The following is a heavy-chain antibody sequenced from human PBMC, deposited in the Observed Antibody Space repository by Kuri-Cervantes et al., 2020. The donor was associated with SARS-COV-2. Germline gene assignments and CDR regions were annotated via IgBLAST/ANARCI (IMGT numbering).Heavy chain of an antibody. V-gene: IGHV5-10-1*01. CDR2: IDPSDTYT. Sequence: GLSLNISCEVYGYDFTIYWSSWVRQMPGKDLEWMGRIDPSDTYTDYSPFFGGHGIISIDKPISTAYLQWSILKDSDTAMYYCVRIPHFGAFDFWGQRTIVTVSS. D-gene: IGHD3-3*01. CDR3: VRIPHFGAFDF. CDR1: GYDFTIYW. J-gene: IGHJ3*01.